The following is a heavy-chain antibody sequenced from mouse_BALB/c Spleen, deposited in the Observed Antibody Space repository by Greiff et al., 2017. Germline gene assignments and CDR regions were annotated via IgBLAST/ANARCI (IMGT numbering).Heavy chain of an antibody. CDR3: ARHGTFDV. D-gene: IGHD4-1*01. J-gene: IGHJ1*01. Sequence: EVQRVESGGGLVKPGGSLKLSCAASGFAFSSYDMSWVRQTPEKRLEWVAYISSGGGSTYYPDTVKGRFTISRDNAKNTLYLQMSSLKSEDTAMYYCARHGTFDVWGAGTTVTVSS. CDR2: ISSGGGST. V-gene: IGHV5-12-1*01. CDR1: GFAFSSYD.